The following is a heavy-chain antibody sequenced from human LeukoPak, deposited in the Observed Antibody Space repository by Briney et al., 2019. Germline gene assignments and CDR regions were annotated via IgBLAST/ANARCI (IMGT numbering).Heavy chain of an antibody. CDR3: ARPDAAMEYGYDY. Sequence: GSSVKVSCKASGGTFSSYAISWVRQAPGQGLEWMGWINPNSGGTNFAQKFQDRVTMTRDTSISTAYMELSSLISDDTAVYYCARPDAAMEYGYDYWGQGTLVTVSS. J-gene: IGHJ4*02. D-gene: IGHD5-18*01. CDR2: INPNSGGT. V-gene: IGHV1-2*02. CDR1: GGTFSSYA.